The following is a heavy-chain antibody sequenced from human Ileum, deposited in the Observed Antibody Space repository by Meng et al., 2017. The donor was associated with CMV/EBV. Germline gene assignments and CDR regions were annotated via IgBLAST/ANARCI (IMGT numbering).Heavy chain of an antibody. V-gene: IGHV3-15*01. J-gene: IGHJ4*02. CDR2: IKSKSDGGTT. CDR1: FNNAL. Sequence: FNNALMSWVRQAPGKGLEWVGRIKSKSDGGTTDYVAPVKGRFIISRDDSKNTLYLQMNSLKIEDTAVYYCATPGGEAAPGTRGRFDYWGRGTLVTVSS. D-gene: IGHD6-13*01. CDR3: ATPGGEAAPGTRGRFDY.